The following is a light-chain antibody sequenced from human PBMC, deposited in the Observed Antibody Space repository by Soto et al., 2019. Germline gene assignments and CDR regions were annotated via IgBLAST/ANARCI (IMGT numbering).Light chain of an antibody. CDR1: SSDVGGYNY. Sequence: QSALTQPASVSGSPGQSITISCTGTSSDVGGYNYVSWYQQHPGQVPKITIYGVTNRPSGVSGRFSGSKSGNTASLTISGLQAEDKSDYYCSSYTNSDTWVFGGGTKLTVL. CDR2: GVT. J-gene: IGLJ3*02. CDR3: SSYTNSDTWV. V-gene: IGLV2-14*01.